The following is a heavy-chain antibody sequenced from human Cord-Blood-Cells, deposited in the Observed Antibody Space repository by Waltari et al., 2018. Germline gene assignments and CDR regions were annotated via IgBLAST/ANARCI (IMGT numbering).Heavy chain of an antibody. CDR3: TSVYSGYAPY. CDR1: GFTFSGSA. J-gene: IGHJ4*02. D-gene: IGHD5-12*01. CDR2: IRSKANSYAT. Sequence: EVQLVESGGGLVQPGGSLKLSCAASGFTFSGSAMPWVRQASGKGLEWVGRIRSKANSYATAYAASVKGRFTISRDDSKNTAYLQMNSLKTEDTAVYYCTSVYSGYAPYWGQGTLVTVSS. V-gene: IGHV3-73*02.